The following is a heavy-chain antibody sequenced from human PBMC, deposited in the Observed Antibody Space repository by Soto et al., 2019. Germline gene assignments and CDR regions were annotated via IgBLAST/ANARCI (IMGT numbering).Heavy chain of an antibody. D-gene: IGHD3-16*01. Sequence: SETLSLTCAVPGDSVSNDNYYWSWIRQPPGKGLEWIGYIYYSGTTNYNSYIKSRLSLSVDMSKNQFSLKLASVTAADTAVYFCARSQRGRTAFTFDYWGQGALVTVSS. J-gene: IGHJ4*02. CDR1: GDSVSNDNYY. V-gene: IGHV4-61*01. CDR2: IYYSGTT. CDR3: ARSQRGRTAFTFDY.